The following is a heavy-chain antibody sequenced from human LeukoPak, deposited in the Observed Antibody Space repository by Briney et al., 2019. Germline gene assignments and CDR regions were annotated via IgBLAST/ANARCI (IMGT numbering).Heavy chain of an antibody. D-gene: IGHD3-10*01. Sequence: SETLSLTCTVSGGSISSYYWGWIRQPPGKGLEWIGSIYYSGYTYYNPSLKSRVTISVDTSKNQFSLKVSSVTAADTAVYYCASGYYYGSGSYFSIADYWGQGTLVTVSS. V-gene: IGHV4-39*01. CDR1: GGSISSYY. CDR3: ASGYYYGSGSYFSIADY. CDR2: IYYSGYT. J-gene: IGHJ4*02.